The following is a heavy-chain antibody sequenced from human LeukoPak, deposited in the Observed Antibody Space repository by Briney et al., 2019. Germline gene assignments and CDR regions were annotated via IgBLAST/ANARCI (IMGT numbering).Heavy chain of an antibody. J-gene: IGHJ4*02. Sequence: PGGSLRLSCAVSGFTFRSYDMSWVHQAPGKGLEWVSGISGSGESTYYANSVKGRFTISRDTSKNALYLHMNSLRVEDTAVYYCAKVGQNYHILTYYFDYWGQGTLVTVSS. CDR1: GFTFRSYD. CDR2: ISGSGEST. V-gene: IGHV3-23*01. CDR3: AKVGQNYHILTYYFDY. D-gene: IGHD3-9*01.